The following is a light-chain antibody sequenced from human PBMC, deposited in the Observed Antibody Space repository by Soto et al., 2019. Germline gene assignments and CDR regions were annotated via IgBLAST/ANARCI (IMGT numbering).Light chain of an antibody. CDR2: DAS. CDR1: QSVSSSY. CDR3: QQYCTSPPVT. Sequence: EIVLTQSPGTLSLSPGERATLSCRASQSVSSSYFAWYQQKPGQAPRLLIYDASGRATGIPDRFSGSGSGTDFTLTISRLELEDFEVYYCQQYCTSPPVTFGQGTRLEIK. V-gene: IGKV3-20*01. J-gene: IGKJ5*01.